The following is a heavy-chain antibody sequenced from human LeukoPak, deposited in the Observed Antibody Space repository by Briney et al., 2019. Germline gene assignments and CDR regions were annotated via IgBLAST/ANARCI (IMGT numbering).Heavy chain of an antibody. D-gene: IGHD2-15*01. V-gene: IGHV3-21*01. CDR2: MNTVVTYI. CDR3: ARLRMYGYSGGFYYYYDY. Sequence: PGRSLRLSCAASGLTSTSFSFTSVRQAPGKGLEWVSSMNTVVTYISYANSVRGRFTISRDNAKNLVYVQMDSLRAEDTGVYYCARLRMYGYSGGFYYYYDYWGQGTLVTVSS. J-gene: IGHJ4*02. CDR1: GLTSTSFS.